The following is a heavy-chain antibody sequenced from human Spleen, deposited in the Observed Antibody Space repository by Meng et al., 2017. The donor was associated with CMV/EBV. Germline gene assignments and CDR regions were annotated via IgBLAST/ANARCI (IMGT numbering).Heavy chain of an antibody. V-gene: IGHV3-23*03. CDR1: GFTFDSYA. CDR2: IYSGGSST. CDR3: AKYTMDV. J-gene: IGHJ6*02. Sequence: GESLKISCAASGFTFDSYAMSWVRQAPGKGLEWVSVIYSGGSSTYYADSVKGRFTISRDNSKNTLYLQMNSLRAEDTAVYYCAKYTMDVWGQGTTVTVSS.